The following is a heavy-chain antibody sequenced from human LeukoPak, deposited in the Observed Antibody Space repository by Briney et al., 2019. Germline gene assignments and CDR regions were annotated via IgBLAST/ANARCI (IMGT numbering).Heavy chain of an antibody. Sequence: PSETLSLTCTVLGDSISSGDYYCGWIRQPPGKGLEWIGNIHYSGSTSYNPSLKSRVAISVDPSKNQFSLRLTSVTAADTGLYYCARRRHGSSLRDPWGQGILVTVSS. J-gene: IGHJ5*02. D-gene: IGHD6-6*01. V-gene: IGHV4-39*01. CDR1: GDSISSGDYY. CDR2: IHYSGST. CDR3: ARRRHGSSLRDP.